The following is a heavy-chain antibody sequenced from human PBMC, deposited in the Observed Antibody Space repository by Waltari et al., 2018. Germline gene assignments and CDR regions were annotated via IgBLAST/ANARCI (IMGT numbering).Heavy chain of an antibody. CDR3: ASIAAAAPFFDY. D-gene: IGHD6-13*01. CDR1: GGSISSYY. V-gene: IGHV4-59*01. Sequence: QVQLQESGPGLVKPSETLSLTCTVSGGSISSYYWSWIRQPPGKGLEWIGYIYYSGRTNYNPSLNGRVTIAVDTSKNQFSLKLSSVTAADTAVYYCASIAAAAPFFDYWGQGTLVTVSS. CDR2: IYYSGRT. J-gene: IGHJ4*02.